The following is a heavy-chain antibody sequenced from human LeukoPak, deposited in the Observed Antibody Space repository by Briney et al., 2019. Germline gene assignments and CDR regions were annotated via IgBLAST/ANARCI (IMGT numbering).Heavy chain of an antibody. Sequence: ASVKVSCKASGYTFTRYYMHWVRQAPGQGLEWMGIINPSGGSTSYAQKFQGRVTMTRDMSTSTVYMELSSLRSEDTAVYYCARGNQQLPLDYWGQGTLVTVSS. CDR1: GYTFTRYY. D-gene: IGHD6-13*01. CDR2: INPSGGST. V-gene: IGHV1-46*01. CDR3: ARGNQQLPLDY. J-gene: IGHJ4*02.